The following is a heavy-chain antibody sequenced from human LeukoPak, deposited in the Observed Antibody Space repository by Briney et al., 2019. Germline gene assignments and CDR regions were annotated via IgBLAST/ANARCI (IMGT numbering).Heavy chain of an antibody. CDR1: GFTFSSYE. D-gene: IGHD3-10*01. J-gene: IGHJ4*02. CDR3: ARDRLWFGELLPSDY. V-gene: IGHV3-48*03. Sequence: GGSLRLSCAASGFTFSSYEMNWVRQAPGKGLEWVSYISSSGSTIYYADSVKGRFTISRDNAKNSLYLQMNSLRAEDTAVYYCARDRLWFGELLPSDYWGQGTLVTVSS. CDR2: ISSSGSTI.